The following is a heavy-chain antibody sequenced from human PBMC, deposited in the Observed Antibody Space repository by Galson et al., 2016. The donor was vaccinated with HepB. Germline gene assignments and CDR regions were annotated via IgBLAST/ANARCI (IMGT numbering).Heavy chain of an antibody. CDR1: GFTFNAHW. Sequence: SLRLSCAASGFTFNAHWMNWVRQAPGKGLEWVANIRGDGIVSYYAGSVRGRFTISRDNAKNSLYLQMNGLRVDETAVYYCSREMTGSYFDWGQGTLVTVSS. V-gene: IGHV3-7*01. CDR3: SREMTGSYFD. D-gene: IGHD3-10*01. CDR2: IRGDGIVS. J-gene: IGHJ4*02.